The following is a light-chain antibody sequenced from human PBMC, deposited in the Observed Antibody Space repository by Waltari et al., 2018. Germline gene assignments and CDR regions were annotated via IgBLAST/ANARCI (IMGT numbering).Light chain of an antibody. V-gene: IGLV2-23*01. CDR3: CSYAGSSTVK. CDR1: SSDVGSYKL. J-gene: IGLJ2*01. Sequence: QSALTQPASVSGSPGQSITISCTGTSSDVGSYKLVSWYQQHPGKAPRLMIYADSHRPSGSSTRFSGSKSGNTASLTISGLQAEDEAAYYCCSYAGSSTVKFGEGTYLTVL. CDR2: ADS.